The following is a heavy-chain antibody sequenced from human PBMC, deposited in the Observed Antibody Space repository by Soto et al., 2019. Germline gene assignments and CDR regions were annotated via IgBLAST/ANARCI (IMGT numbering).Heavy chain of an antibody. CDR1: GYTFTRYG. J-gene: IGHJ4*02. CDR2: TSADNGDT. D-gene: IGHD2-2*01. CDR3: ARDERGTCTSSSCYYFDY. V-gene: IGHV1-18*04. Sequence: QVQLVQSGAEVKEPGASVKVSCKASGYTFTRYGFSWVRQAPGQGLEWMAWTSADNGDTNYAPKLQGRVTLTTDTSTGTAYMELRSLRSDDTAVYYCARDERGTCTSSSCYYFDYWGQGTLVTVSS.